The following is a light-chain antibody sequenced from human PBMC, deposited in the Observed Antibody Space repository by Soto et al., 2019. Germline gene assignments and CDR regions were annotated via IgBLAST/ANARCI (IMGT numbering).Light chain of an antibody. V-gene: IGLV2-8*01. CDR1: SSDVGGYNY. CDR3: SSYAGSNNMVI. Sequence: QSALTQPPSASGSPGQSVTISCTGTSSDVGGYNYVSWYQQHPGKAPKLMIYGVSKRPSGFPDRFSGSKSGNTASLTVSGLQAEDEADYYCSSYAGSNNMVIFGGGTKVTVL. CDR2: GVS. J-gene: IGLJ2*01.